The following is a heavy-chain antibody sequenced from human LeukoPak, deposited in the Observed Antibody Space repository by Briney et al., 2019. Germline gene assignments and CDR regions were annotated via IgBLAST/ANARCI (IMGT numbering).Heavy chain of an antibody. CDR2: ISSDGSRT. J-gene: IGHJ3*02. Sequence: GGSLRLSCAASGFTFSGYWMYWVRQAPGKGLVWVSGISSDGSRTFHADSVKGRFTISRDNAKNTLYLQTNSLRAEDTVMYYCTRGTSYTFDIWGQGTKVTVSS. CDR1: GFTFSGYW. V-gene: IGHV3-74*01. CDR3: TRGTSYTFDI. D-gene: IGHD2-2*02.